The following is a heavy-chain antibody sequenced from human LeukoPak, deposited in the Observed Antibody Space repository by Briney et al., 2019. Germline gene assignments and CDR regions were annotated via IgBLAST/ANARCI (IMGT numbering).Heavy chain of an antibody. CDR2: IYYSGST. CDR3: ARGPYSSCYYFDY. V-gene: IGHV4-59*12. J-gene: IGHJ4*02. Sequence: ASETLSLTGTVSGGSISSYYWSWIRQPPGKGLEGIGYIYYSGSTNHNPSLKSRVTISVDTSKNQFSLKLSSVTAADTAVYYCARGPYSSCYYFDYWGQGTLVPVSS. CDR1: GGSISSYY. D-gene: IGHD6-13*01.